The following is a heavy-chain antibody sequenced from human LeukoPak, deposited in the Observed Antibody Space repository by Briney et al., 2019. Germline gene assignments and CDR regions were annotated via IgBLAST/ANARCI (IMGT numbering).Heavy chain of an antibody. CDR1: GFTFSSYW. J-gene: IGHJ4*02. D-gene: IGHD3-22*01. V-gene: IGHV3-74*01. CDR2: INSDGSST. CDR3: ARTRLYYDSSGPTYYFDY. Sequence: PGGSLRLSCAASGFTFSSYWMHWVRHAPGKGLVWVSRINSDGSSTSYADSVKGRFTISRDNAKNTLYLQMNSPRAEDTAVYYCARTRLYYDSSGPTYYFDYWGQGTLVTVSS.